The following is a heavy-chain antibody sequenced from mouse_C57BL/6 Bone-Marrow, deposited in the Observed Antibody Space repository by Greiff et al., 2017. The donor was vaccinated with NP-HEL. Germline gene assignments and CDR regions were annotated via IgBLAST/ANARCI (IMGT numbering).Heavy chain of an antibody. D-gene: IGHD3-2*02. V-gene: IGHV1-82*01. Sequence: QVQLKQSGPELVKPGASVKISCKASGYAFSSSWMNWVKQRPGKGLEWIGRLYPGAGDTTYNGTFKGKATLTADKSTSTAYMQLSSLTSEDSGVYFCARWGDSSGWDYWGQGTTLTVSS. CDR3: ARWGDSSGWDY. CDR2: LYPGAGDT. CDR1: GYAFSSSW. J-gene: IGHJ2*01.